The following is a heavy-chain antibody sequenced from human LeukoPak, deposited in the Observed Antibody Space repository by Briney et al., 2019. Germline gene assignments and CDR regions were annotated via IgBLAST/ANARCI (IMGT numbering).Heavy chain of an antibody. Sequence: PSETLSLTCTVSGGSISSGGYSWSWIRQPPGKGLEWIGYIYHSGSTYYNPSLKSRVTISVDRSKNQFSLKLSSVTAADTAVYYCARGQRGYSYGWPYFDYWGQGTLVTVSS. CDR1: GGSISSGGYS. CDR2: IYHSGST. V-gene: IGHV4-30-2*01. D-gene: IGHD5-18*01. J-gene: IGHJ4*02. CDR3: ARGQRGYSYGWPYFDY.